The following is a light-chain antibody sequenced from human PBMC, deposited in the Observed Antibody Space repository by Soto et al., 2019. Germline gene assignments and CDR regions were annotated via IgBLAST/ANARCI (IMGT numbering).Light chain of an antibody. V-gene: IGLV1-40*01. J-gene: IGLJ1*01. Sequence: QSVLTQPPSVSGAPGQRLTISCTGSSSNIGAGYDVHWYQQLPGTAPKLLIYGNSNRPSGVPDRFSGSKSGSTASLTISGLQAEDEADYYCSSYTDSSTLGLDVFGPGTKLTVL. CDR1: SSNIGAGYD. CDR3: SSYTDSSTLGLDV. CDR2: GNS.